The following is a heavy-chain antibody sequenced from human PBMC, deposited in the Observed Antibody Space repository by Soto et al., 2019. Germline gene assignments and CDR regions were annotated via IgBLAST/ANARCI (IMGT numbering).Heavy chain of an antibody. D-gene: IGHD2-8*01. CDR1: GYTFTSYY. CDR2: INPACCSA. J-gene: IGHJ4*02. CDR3: ARDRVLRPHGVCYLDY. V-gene: IGHV1-46*01. Sequence: QVQLVQSGAEVEKPGASVKVSCKASGYTFTSYYIHWVRQAPGQGLGLMGMINPACCSASYAQKFQGRVTMPRDTHERPVYMGMSSLRSEDTAVYYCARDRVLRPHGVCYLDYWGQGTLGTVSS.